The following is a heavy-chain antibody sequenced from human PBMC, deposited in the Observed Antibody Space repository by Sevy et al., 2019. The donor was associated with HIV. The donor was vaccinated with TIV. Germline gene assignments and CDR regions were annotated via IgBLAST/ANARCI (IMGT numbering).Heavy chain of an antibody. D-gene: IGHD3-10*01. CDR3: ASGSNHKNFDY. J-gene: IGHJ4*02. CDR1: GFTFSISD. CDR2: ISSRSSTI. Sequence: GGSLRLSCAASGFTFSISDMNWVRQAPGKGLEWFSFISSRSSTIYYADSVKGRFTISRDNAKNSLYLQMNSLRDDDTAVYYCASGSNHKNFDYWGQGTLVTVSS. V-gene: IGHV3-48*02.